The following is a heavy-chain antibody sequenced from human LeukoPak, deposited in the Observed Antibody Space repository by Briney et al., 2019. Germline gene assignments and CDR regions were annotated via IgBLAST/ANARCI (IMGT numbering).Heavy chain of an antibody. CDR2: ISGSGGST. Sequence: GGSLRLSCAASGFTFSSYAMSWVRQAPGKGLEWVSAISGSGGSTYYADSVKGRFTISRDNSKNTLYLQMNSLRAEDTAVYYCAKATLYNSSWYGYYFDYWGQGTLVTVSS. J-gene: IGHJ4*02. CDR3: AKATLYNSSWYGYYFDY. V-gene: IGHV3-23*01. D-gene: IGHD6-13*01. CDR1: GFTFSSYA.